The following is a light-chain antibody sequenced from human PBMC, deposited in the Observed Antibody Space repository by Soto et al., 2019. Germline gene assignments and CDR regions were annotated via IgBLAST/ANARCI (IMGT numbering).Light chain of an antibody. CDR1: QSVRTD. V-gene: IGKV3-11*01. Sequence: EIVLTQSPATLSLSPGERATLSCRASQSVRTDLGWYQQRPGQAPRLLIYDASNRAAGTPARFSGSGSGTDFTLTISGLEPEDFPVYYCQQRSDWPRTFGQGTKVEIK. CDR2: DAS. CDR3: QQRSDWPRT. J-gene: IGKJ1*01.